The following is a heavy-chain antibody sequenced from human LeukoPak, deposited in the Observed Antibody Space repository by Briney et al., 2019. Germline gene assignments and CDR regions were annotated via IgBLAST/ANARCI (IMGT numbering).Heavy chain of an antibody. CDR3: ARHLDCSGGSCYTDY. D-gene: IGHD2-15*01. Sequence: SETLSLTCTVSGGSISSYYWSWIRQPAGKGLEWIGRISTSGSTSYNPSLKSRLTMSVDTSKNQFSLKLSSVTAADTAVYYCARHLDCSGGSCYTDYWGQGTLVTVSS. J-gene: IGHJ4*02. CDR1: GGSISSYY. CDR2: ISTSGST. V-gene: IGHV4-4*07.